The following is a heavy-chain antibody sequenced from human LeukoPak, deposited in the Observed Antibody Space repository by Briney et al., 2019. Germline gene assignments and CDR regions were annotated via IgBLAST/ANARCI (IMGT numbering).Heavy chain of an antibody. D-gene: IGHD6-19*01. CDR1: GFTFSGSA. J-gene: IGHJ6*03. V-gene: IGHV3-73*01. Sequence: PGGSLRLSCAASGFTFSGSAMHWVRQASGKGLEWVGRIRSKANSYATAYAASVKGRFTISRDDSKNTAYLQMNSLKTEDTAVYYCTRRRAAVAGPGGYYYYMDVWGKGITVTVSS. CDR3: TRRRAAVAGPGGYYYYMDV. CDR2: IRSKANSYAT.